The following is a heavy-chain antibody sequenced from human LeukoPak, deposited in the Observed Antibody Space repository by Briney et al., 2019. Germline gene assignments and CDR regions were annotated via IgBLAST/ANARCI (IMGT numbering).Heavy chain of an antibody. CDR1: GFTFSSYS. D-gene: IGHD1-26*01. Sequence: GGSLRLSCAASGFTFSSYSFNWVRQAPGKGLKWVSSISGSSDYRSYADSVKGRFTISRDNAKNSLYLQMNSLRAEDTAVYYCAKEKWESGWFDPWGQGTLVTVSS. CDR2: ISGSSDYR. V-gene: IGHV3-21*04. J-gene: IGHJ5*02. CDR3: AKEKWESGWFDP.